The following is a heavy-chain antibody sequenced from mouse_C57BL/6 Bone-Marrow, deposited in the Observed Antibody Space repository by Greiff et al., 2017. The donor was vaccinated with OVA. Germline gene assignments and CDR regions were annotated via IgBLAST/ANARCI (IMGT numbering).Heavy chain of an antibody. J-gene: IGHJ3*01. Sequence: QVQLQQSGAELVRPGASVTLSCKASGYTFTDYEMHWVKQTPVHGLEWIGAIDPETGGTAYNQKFKGKAILTADKSSSTAYMELRSLTSGDSAVYYCKREYPGAYWGKGTLVTVS. V-gene: IGHV1-15*01. CDR3: KREYPGAY. CDR2: IDPETGGT. D-gene: IGHD5-2*01. CDR1: GYTFTDYE.